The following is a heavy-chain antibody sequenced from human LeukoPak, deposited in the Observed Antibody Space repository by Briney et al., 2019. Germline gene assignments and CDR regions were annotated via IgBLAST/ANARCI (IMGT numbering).Heavy chain of an antibody. Sequence: TGGSLRLSCAASGFTFSSYAMSWVRQAPGKGLEWVSAISGSGGSTYYADSVKGRFTISRDNSKNTLYLQMNSLRAEDTAVYYCAGEYSSGYYYEYWGQGTLVTVSS. CDR3: AGEYSSGYYYEY. J-gene: IGHJ4*02. CDR1: GFTFSSYA. CDR2: ISGSGGST. D-gene: IGHD3-22*01. V-gene: IGHV3-23*01.